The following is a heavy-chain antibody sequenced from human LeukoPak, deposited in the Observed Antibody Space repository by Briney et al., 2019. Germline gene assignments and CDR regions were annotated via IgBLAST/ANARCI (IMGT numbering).Heavy chain of an antibody. V-gene: IGHV3-23*01. CDR1: GFTFSSYG. Sequence: GGSLRLSCAASGFTFSSYGMSWVRQAPGKGLEWVSAISGSGGSTYYADSVKGRFTISRDNAKNSLYLQMNSLRAEDTAVYYCARDLYGSGSYFFPSALDYWGQGTLVTVSS. CDR3: ARDLYGSGSYFFPSALDY. CDR2: ISGSGGST. D-gene: IGHD3-10*01. J-gene: IGHJ4*02.